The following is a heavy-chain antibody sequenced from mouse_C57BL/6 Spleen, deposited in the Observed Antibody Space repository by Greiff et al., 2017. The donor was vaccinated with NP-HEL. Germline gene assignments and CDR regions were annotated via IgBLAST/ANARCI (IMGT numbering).Heavy chain of an antibody. J-gene: IGHJ3*01. CDR2: INPNNGGT. CDR1: GYTFTDYY. Sequence: EVQLQQSGPELVKPGASVKISCKASGYTFTDYYMNWVKQSHGKSLEWIGDINPNNGGTSYNQKFKGKATLTVDKSSSTAYMELRSLTSEDSADYYCARQRGSSYGWFAYWGQGTLVTVSA. D-gene: IGHD1-1*01. CDR3: ARQRGSSYGWFAY. V-gene: IGHV1-26*01.